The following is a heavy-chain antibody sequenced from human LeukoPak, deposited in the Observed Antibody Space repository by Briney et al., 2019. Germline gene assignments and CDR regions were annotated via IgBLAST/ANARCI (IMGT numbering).Heavy chain of an antibody. Sequence: ASVKVSCKASGYTFTSYGISWVRRAPGQGLEWMGWISAYNGNTNYAQRLQGRVTMTTDTSTSTAYMELRSLRSDDTAVYYCARVEYYDILTGYVPFRAPGDYWGQGTLVTVSS. J-gene: IGHJ4*02. V-gene: IGHV1-18*04. CDR2: ISAYNGNT. D-gene: IGHD3-9*01. CDR3: ARVEYYDILTGYVPFRAPGDY. CDR1: GYTFTSYG.